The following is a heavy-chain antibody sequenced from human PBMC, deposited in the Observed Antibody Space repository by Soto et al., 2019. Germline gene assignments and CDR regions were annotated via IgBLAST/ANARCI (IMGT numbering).Heavy chain of an antibody. CDR3: AREIGRSSSSGPFDY. CDR2: IIPIFGTA. J-gene: IGHJ4*02. V-gene: IGHV1-69*13. Sequence: SVKVSCKASGGTFSSYAMSWVRQAPGQGLEWMGGIIPIFGTANYAQKFQGRVTITADESTSTAYMELSSLRSEDTAVYYCAREIGRSSSSGPFDYWGQGTLVTVSS. D-gene: IGHD6-6*01. CDR1: GGTFSSYA.